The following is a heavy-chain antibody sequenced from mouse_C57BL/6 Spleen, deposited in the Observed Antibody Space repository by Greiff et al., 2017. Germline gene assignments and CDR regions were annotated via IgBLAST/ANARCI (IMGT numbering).Heavy chain of an antibody. Sequence: QVQLQQPGAELVKPGASVKLSCKASGYTFTSYWMQWVKQRPGQGLGWIGEIDPSDSYTNYNQKFKGKATLTVDTSSSTAYMQLSSLTSEDSAVYYCARGRKLYGNYGEYWYAMDYWGQGTSVTVSS. V-gene: IGHV1-50*01. J-gene: IGHJ4*01. CDR2: IDPSDSYT. CDR3: ARGRKLYGNYGEYWYAMDY. CDR1: GYTFTSYW. D-gene: IGHD2-1*01.